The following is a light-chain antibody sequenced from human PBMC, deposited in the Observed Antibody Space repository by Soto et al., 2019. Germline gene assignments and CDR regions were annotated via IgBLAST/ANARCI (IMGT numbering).Light chain of an antibody. Sequence: DIQMTQSPSSLSASVGDRVTVTCRASQSISSYLNWYQQKPGKAPKRLIYDANSLQSGVPSRFSGSGSGTEFTLTISSLQPEDFATYYCLQHNSYPRTFGQGTKVDIK. CDR1: QSISSY. CDR3: LQHNSYPRT. J-gene: IGKJ1*01. V-gene: IGKV1-17*01. CDR2: DAN.